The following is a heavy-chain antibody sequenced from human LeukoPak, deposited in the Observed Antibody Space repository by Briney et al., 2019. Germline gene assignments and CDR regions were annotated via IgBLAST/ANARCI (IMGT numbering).Heavy chain of an antibody. Sequence: ASVKVSCKASGGTFSSYAISWVRQAPGQGLEWMGRIIPIFGTANYAQKFQGRVTITTDESTSTAYMELSSLRSEDTAVYYCARGKLGYYDAFDIWGQGTMVTVSS. D-gene: IGHD3-22*01. CDR2: IIPIFGTA. J-gene: IGHJ3*02. CDR3: ARGKLGYYDAFDI. CDR1: GGTFSSYA. V-gene: IGHV1-69*05.